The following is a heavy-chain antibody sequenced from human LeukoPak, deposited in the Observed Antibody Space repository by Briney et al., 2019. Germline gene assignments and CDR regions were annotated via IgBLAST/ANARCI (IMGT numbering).Heavy chain of an antibody. CDR1: GGSISSGGYY. CDR3: ARAPNDSPYYFDY. Sequence: TLSLTCTVSGGSISSGGYYWSWIRQHPGKGLEWIGYIYYSGSTYYNPSLKSRVTISVDTSKNQFSLELSSVTAADTAVYYCARAPNDSPYYFDYWGQGTLVTVSS. J-gene: IGHJ4*02. CDR2: IYYSGST. V-gene: IGHV4-31*03. D-gene: IGHD3-3*01.